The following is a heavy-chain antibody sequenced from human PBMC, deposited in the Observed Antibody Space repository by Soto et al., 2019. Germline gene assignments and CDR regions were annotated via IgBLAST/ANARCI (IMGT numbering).Heavy chain of an antibody. CDR3: ARDQGHYYDSSGYSDSDDY. CDR2: INPSGGST. CDR1: GYTFTSYY. V-gene: IGHV1-46*01. D-gene: IGHD3-22*01. J-gene: IGHJ4*02. Sequence: ASVKVSCKASGYTFTSYYMHWVRQAPGQGLEWMGIINPSGGSTSYAQKFQGRVTMTRDTSTSTVYMELSSLRSEDTAVYYCARDQGHYYDSSGYSDSDDYWGQGTLVTVSS.